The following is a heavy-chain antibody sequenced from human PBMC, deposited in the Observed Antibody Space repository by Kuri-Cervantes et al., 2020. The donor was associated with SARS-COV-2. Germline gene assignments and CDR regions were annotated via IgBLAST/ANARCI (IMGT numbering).Heavy chain of an antibody. D-gene: IGHD3-9*01. V-gene: IGHV1-2*02. CDR3: ARGDWDRTVESPNTY. CDR1: GYAFSDHY. CDR2: ISPYNGDT. Sequence: ASVKVSCKAYGYAFSDHYMHWVRQAPGQGLEWMGWISPYNGDTNYGQNFQGRVTMIRDTSITTVYMELRRLTSDDTAVYYCARGDWDRTVESPNTYWGQGTLVTVSS. J-gene: IGHJ4*02.